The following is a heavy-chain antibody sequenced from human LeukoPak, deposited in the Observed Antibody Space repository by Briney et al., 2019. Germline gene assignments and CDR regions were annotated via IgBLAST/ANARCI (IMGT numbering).Heavy chain of an antibody. V-gene: IGHV4-4*07. D-gene: IGHD1-26*01. J-gene: IGHJ5*02. Sequence: SGTLSLTCTVSGGSISSYYWSWIRQPAGKGLEWIGRIYTSGSTNYNPSLKSRVTISVDTSKNQFSLKLSSVTAADTAVYYCARAVGSYKAGIFDPWGQGTLVTVSS. CDR2: IYTSGST. CDR3: ARAVGSYKAGIFDP. CDR1: GGSISSYY.